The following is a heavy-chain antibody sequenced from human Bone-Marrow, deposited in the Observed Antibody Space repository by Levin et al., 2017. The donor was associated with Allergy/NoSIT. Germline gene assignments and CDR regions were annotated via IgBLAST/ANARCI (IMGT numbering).Heavy chain of an antibody. CDR2: VYPGDSET. Sequence: PGGSLRLSCKGSGYTFTSNWIGWVRQMPGKGLECMGIVYPGDSETRYSPSFQGQVTISADKSISTAYLQWSSLKASDTALYYCARRSYRDDAFDIWGQGTMVTVS. V-gene: IGHV5-51*01. D-gene: IGHD4-11*01. J-gene: IGHJ3*02. CDR3: ARRSYRDDAFDI. CDR1: GYTFTSNW.